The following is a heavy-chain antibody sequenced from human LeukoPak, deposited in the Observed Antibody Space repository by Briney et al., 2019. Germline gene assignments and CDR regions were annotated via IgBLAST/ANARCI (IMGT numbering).Heavy chain of an antibody. J-gene: IGHJ4*02. CDR1: GFTFSSYA. CDR3: ARPYYDFWSGYSSWYFDY. Sequence: PGGSLRLSCAASGFTFSSYAMHWVRQAPGKGLEWVAVISYDGSNKYYADSVKGRFTISRDNSKNTLYLQMNSLRAEDTAVYYCARPYYDFWSGYSSWYFDYWGQGTLVTVSS. V-gene: IGHV3-30-3*01. D-gene: IGHD3-3*01. CDR2: ISYDGSNK.